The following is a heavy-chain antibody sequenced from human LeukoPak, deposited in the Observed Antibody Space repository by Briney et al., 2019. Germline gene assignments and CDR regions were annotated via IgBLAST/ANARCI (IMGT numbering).Heavy chain of an antibody. CDR2: INPNSGGT. J-gene: IGHJ4*02. V-gene: IGHV1-2*02. CDR1: GYTFTGYY. Sequence: ASVKVSCKASGYTFTGYYMHWVRQAPGQGLEWMGWINPNSGGTNYAQKFQGRVTMTRDTSISTAYMELSRLRSDDTAVYYCARVAQADYDFWSGYLYYFDYWGQGTLVTVSS. CDR3: ARVAQADYDFWSGYLYYFDY. D-gene: IGHD3-3*01.